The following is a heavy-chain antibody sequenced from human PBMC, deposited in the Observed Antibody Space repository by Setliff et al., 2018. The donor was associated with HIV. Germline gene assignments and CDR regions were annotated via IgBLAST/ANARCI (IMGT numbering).Heavy chain of an antibody. CDR1: GGSISSSSYY. Sequence: KTSETLSLTCTVSGGSISSSSYYWGWIRQPPGKGLEWIGTIYYSGNTYYNPSLKSRVTISGDTSKKQFSLKLRAVTAADSAVYYCARQGRPGDFDSWGQGTLVTVSS. CDR2: IYYSGNT. CDR3: ARQGRPGDFDS. V-gene: IGHV4-39*01. J-gene: IGHJ4*02. D-gene: IGHD7-27*01.